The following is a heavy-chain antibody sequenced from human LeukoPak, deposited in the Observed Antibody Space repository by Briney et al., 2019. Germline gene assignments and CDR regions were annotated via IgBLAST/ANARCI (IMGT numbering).Heavy chain of an antibody. D-gene: IGHD2-2*01. CDR2: ISSSSSTI. CDR3: ARDCSSTSCYFIGDY. J-gene: IGHJ4*02. V-gene: IGHV3-11*04. CDR1: GFTFSDYY. Sequence: GGSLRLSCAASGFTFSDYYMSWIRQAPGKGLEWVSYISSSSSTIYYADSVKGRFTISRDNAKNSLYLQMNSLRDEDTAVYYCARDCSSTSCYFIGDYWGQGTLVTVSS.